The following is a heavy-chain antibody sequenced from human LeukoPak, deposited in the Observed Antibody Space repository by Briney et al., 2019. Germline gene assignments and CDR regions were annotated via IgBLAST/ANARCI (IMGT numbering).Heavy chain of an antibody. D-gene: IGHD3-10*01. CDR2: IYSSDNT. CDR3: ARVEEGYGSGRRENYYYYYMDV. V-gene: IGHV4-61*02. CDR1: GGSISSAIHT. J-gene: IGHJ6*03. Sequence: SETLSLTCTVSGGSISSAIHTWNWIRQPAGKGLEWIGRIYSSDNTNYNPSLKSRVTISVDTSKNQFSLKLSSVTAADTAVYYCARVEEGYGSGRRENYYYYYMDVWGKGTTVTISS.